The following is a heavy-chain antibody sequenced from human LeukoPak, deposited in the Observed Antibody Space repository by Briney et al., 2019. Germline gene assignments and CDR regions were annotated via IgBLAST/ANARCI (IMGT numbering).Heavy chain of an antibody. CDR3: ARRTTGTTTEGRRIGAFDY. Sequence: SETLSLTCAVYGGSFSGYYWSWIRQPPGKGLEWIGEINHSGSTNYNPSLKSRVTISVDTSKNQFSLKLSSVTAADTAVYYCARRTTGTTTEGRRIGAFDYWGQGTLVTVSS. V-gene: IGHV4-34*01. CDR1: GGSFSGYY. D-gene: IGHD1-1*01. CDR2: INHSGST. J-gene: IGHJ4*02.